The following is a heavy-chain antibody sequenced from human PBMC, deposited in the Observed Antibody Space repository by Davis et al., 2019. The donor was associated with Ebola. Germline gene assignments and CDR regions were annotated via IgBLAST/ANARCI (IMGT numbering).Heavy chain of an antibody. J-gene: IGHJ2*01. V-gene: IGHV3-23*01. CDR1: GFRFSIYS. CDR2: ISTSSGST. D-gene: IGHD2-21*02. Sequence: GESLKISCAASGFRFSIYSMNWVRQAPGKGLEWVSAISTSSGSTYYADSVKGRITISRDNSENTLYLQMNSLREEDTAVYYCAKLATEVHYIYWYFDLWGRGTLVTVSS. CDR3: AKLATEVHYIYWYFDL.